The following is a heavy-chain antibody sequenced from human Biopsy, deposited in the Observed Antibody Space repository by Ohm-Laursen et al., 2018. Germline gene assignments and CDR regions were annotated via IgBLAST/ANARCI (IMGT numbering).Heavy chain of an antibody. CDR2: ISYTGGI. D-gene: IGHD2-2*01. CDR3: ARMPHFDY. Sequence: GTLSLTWTVSGGTISGYHWSWIRKSPGKGLEWLAYISYTGGITSNPSLNGRATMSLDTSKNQFSLRLIYVTAADTAVYYCARMPHFDYWGQGILVTVSS. V-gene: IGHV4-59*01. J-gene: IGHJ4*02. CDR1: GGTISGYH.